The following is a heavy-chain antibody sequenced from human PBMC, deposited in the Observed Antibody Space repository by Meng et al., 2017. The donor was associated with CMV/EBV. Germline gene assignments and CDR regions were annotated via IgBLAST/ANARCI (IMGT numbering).Heavy chain of an antibody. V-gene: IGHV3-30*02. CDR2: IRYDGSNK. CDR3: ATYCSSTSCYPKQFDY. J-gene: IGHJ4*02. CDR1: GFTFSSYG. D-gene: IGHD2-2*01. Sequence: GESLKISCAAPGFTFSSYGMHWVRQAPGKGLEWVAFIRYDGSNKYYADSVKGRFTISRDNSKNTLYLQMNSLRAEDTAVYYCATYCSSTSCYPKQFDYWGQGTLVTVSS.